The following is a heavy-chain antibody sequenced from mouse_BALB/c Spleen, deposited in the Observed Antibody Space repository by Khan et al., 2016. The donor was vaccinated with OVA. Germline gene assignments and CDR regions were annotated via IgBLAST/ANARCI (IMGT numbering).Heavy chain of an antibody. V-gene: IGHV3-2*02. CDR2: ISYSGVT. CDR3: ARGNYYGYYFDY. Sequence: VQLQQSGPGLVKPSQSLSLTCTVTGYSITSGYAWNWIRQFPGNKLEWMGYISYSGVTSYTPSLKSRISITRDTSKNQFFLQLNSVTTEDTATYYCARGNYYGYYFDYWGHGTTLTVSS. CDR1: GYSITSGYA. D-gene: IGHD1-1*01. J-gene: IGHJ2*01.